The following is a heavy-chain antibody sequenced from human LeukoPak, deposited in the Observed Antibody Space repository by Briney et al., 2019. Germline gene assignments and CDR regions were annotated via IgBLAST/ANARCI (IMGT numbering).Heavy chain of an antibody. Sequence: TSETLSLTCTVSGGSISSSSYYWGWIRQPPGKGLEWIGSIYYSGSTYYNPSLKSRVTISVDTSKNQFSLKLSSVNAADTAVYYCARRWYYYGSVSNRGPGWFDPGGQGTLVTVSS. V-gene: IGHV4-39*01. CDR3: ARRWYYYGSVSNRGPGWFDP. CDR1: GGSISSSSYY. D-gene: IGHD3-10*01. CDR2: IYYSGST. J-gene: IGHJ5*02.